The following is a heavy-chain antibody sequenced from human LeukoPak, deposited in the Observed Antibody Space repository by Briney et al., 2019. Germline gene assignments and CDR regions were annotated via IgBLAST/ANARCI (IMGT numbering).Heavy chain of an antibody. CDR3: ARDVDWNYGTPIDY. V-gene: IGHV3-21*01. J-gene: IGHJ4*02. CDR2: ISSSSSYI. Sequence: PGGSLRLSCAASGFTFSSYSMNWVRQAPGKGLEWVSSISSSSSYIYYADSVKGRFTISRDNAKNSLYLQMNSLRAEDTAVYYCARDVDWNYGTPIDYWGQGTLVTVSS. CDR1: GFTFSSYS. D-gene: IGHD1-7*01.